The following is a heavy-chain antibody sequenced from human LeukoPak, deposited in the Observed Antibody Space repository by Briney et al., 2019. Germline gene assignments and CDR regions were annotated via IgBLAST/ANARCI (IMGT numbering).Heavy chain of an antibody. CDR2: FDPEDGET. D-gene: IGHD3-10*01. CDR1: GYTLTELS. CDR3: ATVGPVRGVTLYYFDY. J-gene: IGHJ4*02. Sequence: ASVKVSRKVSGYTLTELSMHWVRQAPGKGLEWMGGFDPEDGETIYAQKFQGRVTMTEDTSTDTAYMELSSLRSEDTAVYYCATVGPVRGVTLYYFDYWGQGTLVTVSS. V-gene: IGHV1-24*01.